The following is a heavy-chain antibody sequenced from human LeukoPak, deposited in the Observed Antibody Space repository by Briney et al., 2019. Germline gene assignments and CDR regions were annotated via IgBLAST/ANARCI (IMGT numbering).Heavy chain of an antibody. J-gene: IGHJ3*02. V-gene: IGHV3-74*01. CDR3: ARQIIGVGHTLDI. CDR1: VFTFSRSW. CDR2: IYSDGTGT. D-gene: IGHD3-10*01. Sequence: PGGSLRLSRAASVFTFSRSWMHWVRQAPGKGLVCVSRIYSDGTGTNYADSVKGRFTISRDNAKNTLYMQMNSVRAKDTAEYSCARQIIGVGHTLDIWGQGTMVTVSS.